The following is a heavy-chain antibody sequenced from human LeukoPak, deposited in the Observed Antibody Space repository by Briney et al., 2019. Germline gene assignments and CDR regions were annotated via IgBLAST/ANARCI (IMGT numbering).Heavy chain of an antibody. CDR2: INHSGST. J-gene: IGHJ4*02. D-gene: IGHD3-9*01. CDR1: GGSFSGYY. V-gene: IGHV4-34*01. CDR3: ARVGRYFDLDY. Sequence: SETLSLTCAVYGGSFSGYYWSWIRQPPGKGLEWIGEINHSGSTNYNPSLKSRVTISVDTSKNQFSLKLSSVTAADTAVYYCARVGRYFDLDYWGQGTLVTVSS.